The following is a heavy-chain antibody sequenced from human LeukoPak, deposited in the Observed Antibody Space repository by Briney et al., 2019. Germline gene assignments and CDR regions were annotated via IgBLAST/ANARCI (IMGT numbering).Heavy chain of an antibody. CDR3: VKGHYGGNSGYFDY. D-gene: IGHD4-23*01. J-gene: IGHJ4*02. V-gene: IGHV3-64D*09. CDR2: ISSNGGST. CDR1: GFTFSSYA. Sequence: GGSLRLSCSASGFTFSSYAMHWVRQAPGKGLEYVSAISSNGGSTYYADSVKGRFTISRDNSKNTLYLQMSSLRAEDTAVYHCVKGHYGGNSGYFDYWGQGTLVTVSS.